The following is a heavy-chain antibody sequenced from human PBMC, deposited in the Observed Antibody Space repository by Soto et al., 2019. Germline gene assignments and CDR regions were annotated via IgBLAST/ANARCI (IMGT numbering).Heavy chain of an antibody. Sequence: GSRRLSWVASEFTVSSNYKSWVRQAPGKGPEWVSVIYSGGSTYYADSVKGRFTISRDNSKNTLYLQRNSLRAEDTAVYYCASSGSNAWYYFDYWGQGTLVTVSS. CDR2: IYSGGST. J-gene: IGHJ4*02. CDR3: ASSGSNAWYYFDY. CDR1: EFTVSSNY. D-gene: IGHD3-10*01. V-gene: IGHV3-53*01.